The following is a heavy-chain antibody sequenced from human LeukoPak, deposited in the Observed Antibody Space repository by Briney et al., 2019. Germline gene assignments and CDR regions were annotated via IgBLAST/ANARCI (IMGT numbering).Heavy chain of an antibody. CDR1: GGSISSYY. Sequence: SETLSLTCTVSGGSISSYYWSWIRQPPGKGLEWIGYIYYSGSTNYNPSLKSRVTISVDTSKNQFSLKLSSVTAADTAVYYCARETNYDSSGHYYQFYGMDVWGQGTTVTVSS. CDR3: ARETNYDSSGHYYQFYGMDV. V-gene: IGHV4-59*01. J-gene: IGHJ6*02. CDR2: IYYSGST. D-gene: IGHD3-22*01.